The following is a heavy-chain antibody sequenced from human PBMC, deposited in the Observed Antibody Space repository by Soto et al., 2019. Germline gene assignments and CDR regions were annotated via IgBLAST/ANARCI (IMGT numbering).Heavy chain of an antibody. Sequence: QVQLQESGPGLVKPSQTLSLTCTVSSGSISSGGYYWSWIRQSRGKGLEWIGYTSYSGGTYYSPSLRSRVTISVDTSKNQFSLKLSSVTAADTGVYYCASNSVEKAMLTFDYWGQGILVTVSS. CDR1: SGSISSGGYY. CDR3: ASNSVEKAMLTFDY. CDR2: TSYSGGT. V-gene: IGHV4-31*03. D-gene: IGHD5-18*01. J-gene: IGHJ4*02.